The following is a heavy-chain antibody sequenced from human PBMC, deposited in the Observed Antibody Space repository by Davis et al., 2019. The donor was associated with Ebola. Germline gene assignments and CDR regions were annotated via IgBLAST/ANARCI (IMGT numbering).Heavy chain of an antibody. CDR2: VSYDGRYN. V-gene: IGHV3-30*03. Sequence: GESLKISCAASGFSFVTYAMHWVRQAPGKGLEWVAIVSYDGRYNYYADSVKGRFTISRDNSKNTLYLQMNSLRAEDTAVYYCARGAYGDYIVKAFDIWGQGTMVTVSS. CDR1: GFSFVTYA. CDR3: ARGAYGDYIVKAFDI. D-gene: IGHD4-17*01. J-gene: IGHJ3*02.